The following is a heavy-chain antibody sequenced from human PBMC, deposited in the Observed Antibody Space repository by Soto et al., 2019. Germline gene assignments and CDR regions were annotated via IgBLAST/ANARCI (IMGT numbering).Heavy chain of an antibody. V-gene: IGHV4-39*01. CDR2: IYYSGST. CDR3: ARPSLRRGSYYGGGDAFDI. CDR1: GGSISSSSYY. D-gene: IGHD1-26*01. J-gene: IGHJ3*02. Sequence: QLQLQESGPGLVKPSETLSLTCTVSGGSISSSSYYWGWIRQPPGKGLEWIGSIYYSGSTYYNPSLKSRVTISVDTSKNQFSLKLSSVTAADTAVYYCARPSLRRGSYYGGGDAFDIWGQGTMVTVSS.